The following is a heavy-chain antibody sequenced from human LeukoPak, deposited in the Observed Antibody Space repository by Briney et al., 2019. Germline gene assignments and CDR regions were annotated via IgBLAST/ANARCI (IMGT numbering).Heavy chain of an antibody. CDR1: GFTFSSYA. J-gene: IGHJ4*02. Sequence: PGGSLRLSCAASGFTFSSYAMSWVRQAPGKGLEWVSAISGSGGSTYCADSVKGRFTISRDNSKNTLYLQMNSLRAEDTAVYYCAKDEFYGDYNFGFDYWCQGTLVTVSS. CDR3: AKDEFYGDYNFGFDY. CDR2: ISGSGGST. V-gene: IGHV3-23*01. D-gene: IGHD4-17*01.